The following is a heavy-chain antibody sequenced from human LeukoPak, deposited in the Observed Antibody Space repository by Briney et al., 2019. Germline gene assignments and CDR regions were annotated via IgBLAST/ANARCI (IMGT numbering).Heavy chain of an antibody. J-gene: IGHJ4*02. CDR1: GFTLSSYA. V-gene: IGHV3-23*01. D-gene: IGHD6-19*01. CDR2: ILGSGGST. CDR3: AKGCSAWFFDY. Sequence: GGSLRLSGAASGFTLSSYAMSGFRQAPGKGLGWVSSILGSGGSTNYADSVKGRFTISRDNSKNTLFLEMNSLRAEDTAVYYCAKGCSAWFFDYWGQGTLVTVSS.